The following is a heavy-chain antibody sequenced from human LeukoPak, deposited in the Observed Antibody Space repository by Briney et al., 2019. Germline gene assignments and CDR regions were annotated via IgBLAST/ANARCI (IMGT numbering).Heavy chain of an antibody. CDR2: IYYSGST. CDR3: ARGVHGDYRWYFDL. J-gene: IGHJ2*01. V-gene: IGHV4-59*01. D-gene: IGHD4-17*01. Sequence: SETLSLTCTVSGGSISSYYWSWIRQPPGKGLEWIGYIYYSGSTNYNPSLKSRVTISVDTSKNKFSLKLSAVTAADTAVYYCARGVHGDYRWYFDLWGRGTLVTVSS. CDR1: GGSISSYY.